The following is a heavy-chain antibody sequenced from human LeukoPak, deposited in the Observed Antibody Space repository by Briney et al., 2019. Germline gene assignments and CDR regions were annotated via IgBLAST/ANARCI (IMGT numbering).Heavy chain of an antibody. CDR1: GYTFISYG. V-gene: IGHV1-18*01. CDR2: ISAYNGNT. D-gene: IGHD1-14*01. Sequence: ASVKVSCKASGYTFISYGISWVRQAPGQGLEWMGWISAYNGNTNYAQKLQGRVTVTTDTSTSTAYMELRSLRSDDTAVYYCARDRHDSHSKPLSDPWGQGTLVTVSS. J-gene: IGHJ5*02. CDR3: ARDRHDSHSKPLSDP.